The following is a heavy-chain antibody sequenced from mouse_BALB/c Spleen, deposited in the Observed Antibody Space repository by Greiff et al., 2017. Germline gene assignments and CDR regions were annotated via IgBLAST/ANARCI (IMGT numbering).Heavy chain of an antibody. CDR2: IDPANGNT. Sequence: EVKLQESGAELVKPGASVKLSCTASGFNIKDTYMHWVKQRPEQGLEWIGRIDPANGNTKYDPKFQGKATITADTSSNTAYLQLSSLTSEDTAVYYCASIYYGSSWFAYWGQGTLVTVSA. CDR3: ASIYYGSSWFAY. CDR1: GFNIKDTY. V-gene: IGHV14-3*02. D-gene: IGHD1-1*01. J-gene: IGHJ3*01.